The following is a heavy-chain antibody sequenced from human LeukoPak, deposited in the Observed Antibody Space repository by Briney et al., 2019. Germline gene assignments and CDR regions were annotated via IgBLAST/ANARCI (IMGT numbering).Heavy chain of an antibody. Sequence: GASVKVSCKASGYTFTGYYMHWVRQAPGQGLEWMGWINPNSGGTNYEQKFQGRVTMTRDTSISTAYMELSRLRSDDTAVYYCARPTYGDYGLNYWGQGTLVTVSS. CDR1: GYTFTGYY. CDR3: ARPTYGDYGLNY. D-gene: IGHD4-17*01. V-gene: IGHV1-2*02. CDR2: INPNSGGT. J-gene: IGHJ4*02.